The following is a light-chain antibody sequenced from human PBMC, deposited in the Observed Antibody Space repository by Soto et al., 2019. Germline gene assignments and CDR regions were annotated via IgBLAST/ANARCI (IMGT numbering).Light chain of an antibody. CDR3: SPYTSGSTLYV. CDR1: SSDVGSYNY. J-gene: IGLJ1*01. CDR2: ASS. Sequence: QSALTLPASVSGSPGQSITISCTGTSSDVGSYNYVSWYQHHPGTAPRLMIYASSNRPSGVSHRFSGSRSGNTASLTISGLQAEDEADDYCSPYTSGSTLYVFGTGTKVTVL. V-gene: IGLV2-14*01.